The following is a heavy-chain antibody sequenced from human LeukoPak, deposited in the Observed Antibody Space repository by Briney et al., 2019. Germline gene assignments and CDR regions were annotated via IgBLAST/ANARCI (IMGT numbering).Heavy chain of an antibody. J-gene: IGHJ4*02. V-gene: IGHV1-2*02. CDR1: GYTFTGYY. D-gene: IGHD3-3*01. CDR3: ARALVSYYDFWSGYYTAVDY. Sequence: GASVKVSCKASGYTFTGYYMHWVRQAPGQGLEWMGWINPNSGGTNYAQKFQGRVTMTRDTSISTAYMELSGLRSDDTAVYYCARALVSYYDFWSGYYTAVDYWGQGTLVTVSS. CDR2: INPNSGGT.